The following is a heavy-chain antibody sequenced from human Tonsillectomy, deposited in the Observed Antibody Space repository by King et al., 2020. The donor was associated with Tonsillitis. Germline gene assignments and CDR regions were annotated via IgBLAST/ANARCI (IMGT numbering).Heavy chain of an antibody. CDR3: AKDKGADYYDSGRGAFDI. CDR1: GFSFNNYD. CDR2: IISSKKYI. J-gene: IGHJ3*02. D-gene: IGHD3-22*01. V-gene: IGHV3-21*01. Sequence: VQLVESGGGLVKPGGSLRLSCATSGFSFNNYDMSWVRQAPGGGLEWVSSIISSKKYIYYTDSVKGRFTISRDSVKKSLYLQMTSLRAEDTAVYYCAKDKGADYYDSGRGAFDIWGQGAMVTVSS.